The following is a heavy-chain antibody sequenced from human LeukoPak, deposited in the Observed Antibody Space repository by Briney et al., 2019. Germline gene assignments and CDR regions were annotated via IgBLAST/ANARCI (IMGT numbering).Heavy chain of an antibody. CDR2: IIPILGIA. CDR3: ARDARYCSSTSCQTDAFDI. V-gene: IGHV1-69*10. J-gene: IGHJ3*02. Sequence: SVKVSCKASGGTFSSYTISWVRQAPGQGLEWMGWIIPILGIANYAQKFQGRVTITADKSTSTAYMELSSLRSEDTAVYYCARDARYCSSTSCQTDAFDIWGQGTMVTVSS. CDR1: GGTFSSYT. D-gene: IGHD2-2*01.